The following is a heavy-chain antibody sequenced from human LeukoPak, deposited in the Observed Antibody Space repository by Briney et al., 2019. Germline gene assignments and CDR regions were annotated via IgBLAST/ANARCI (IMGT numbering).Heavy chain of an antibody. V-gene: IGHV3-48*01. CDR2: ISSSSSTI. D-gene: IGHD2-15*01. J-gene: IGHJ6*03. CDR1: GFTFSSYS. Sequence: PGGSLRLSCAASGFTFSSYSMNWVRQAPGKGLEWVSYISSSSSTIYYADSVKGRFTISRDNAKNSLYLQMNSLRAEDTAVYYCARDPARSWDAVDYYYYYMDVWGKGTTVTVSS. CDR3: ARDPARSWDAVDYYYYYMDV.